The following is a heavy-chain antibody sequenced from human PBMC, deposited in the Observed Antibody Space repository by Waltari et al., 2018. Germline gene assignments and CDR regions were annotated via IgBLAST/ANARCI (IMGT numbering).Heavy chain of an antibody. J-gene: IGHJ6*03. CDR1: GYTLTELS. D-gene: IGHD1-1*01. CDR3: ARGNWNDYYYYYMDV. Sequence: QVQLVQSGAEVKKPGASVKVSCKVSGYTLTELSMHWVRQAPGKGLEWMGGFDPEDGETIYAQKFQGRVTITADKSTSTAYMELSSLRSEDTAVYYCARGNWNDYYYYYMDVWGKGTTVTVSS. V-gene: IGHV1-24*01. CDR2: FDPEDGET.